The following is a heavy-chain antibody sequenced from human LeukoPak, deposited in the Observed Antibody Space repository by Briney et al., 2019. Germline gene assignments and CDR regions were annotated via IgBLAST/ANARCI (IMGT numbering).Heavy chain of an antibody. J-gene: IGHJ6*03. CDR3: ARAYKGTISLNYYYYMDV. Sequence: PSETLSLTCTVSGYSISSGYYWGWIRQPPGKGLEWIRSIYHSGSTYYNPSLKSRVTISVDTSKNQFSLKLSSVTAADTAVYYCARAYKGTISLNYYYYMDVWGKGTTVTVSS. CDR1: GYSISSGYY. CDR2: IYHSGST. D-gene: IGHD1-7*01. V-gene: IGHV4-38-2*02.